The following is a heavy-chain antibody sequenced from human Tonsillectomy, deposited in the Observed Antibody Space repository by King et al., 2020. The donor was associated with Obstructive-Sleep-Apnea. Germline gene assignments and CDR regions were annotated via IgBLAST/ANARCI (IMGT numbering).Heavy chain of an antibody. V-gene: IGHV3-48*01. CDR2: ISSSAVTI. Sequence: VQLVESGGGLVQPGGSLRLSCVASGFPFNGYTMMWVRQAPGKGLEWLSYISSSAVTIYYADSVKGRFTVSRDNAKNSMFLQMNSLRAEDTAVYYCARDGGRSYDNDYWGQGTLVTVSS. J-gene: IGHJ4*02. CDR1: GFPFNGYT. D-gene: IGHD1-26*01. CDR3: ARDGGRSYDNDY.